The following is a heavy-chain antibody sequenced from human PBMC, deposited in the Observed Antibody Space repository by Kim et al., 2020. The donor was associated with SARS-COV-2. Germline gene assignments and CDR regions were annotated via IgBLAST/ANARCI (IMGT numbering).Heavy chain of an antibody. D-gene: IGHD1-7*01. J-gene: IGHJ6*02. V-gene: IGHV3-21*01. Sequence: GGSLRLSCAASGFTFSSDSMNWVRQAPGKGLEWVSSISSSSYIYYADSVKGRFTISRDNAKNSLYLQMNSLRAEDTAVYYCARDGGGITGTTLLYYGMDVWGQGTTVTVSS. CDR2: ISSSSYI. CDR3: ARDGGGITGTTLLYYGMDV. CDR1: GFTFSSDS.